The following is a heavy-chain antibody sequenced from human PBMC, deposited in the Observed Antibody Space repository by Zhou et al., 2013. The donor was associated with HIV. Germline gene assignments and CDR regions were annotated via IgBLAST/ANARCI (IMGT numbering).Heavy chain of an antibody. CDR1: GDTFTTYA. CDR2: IVPKFDQV. J-gene: IGHJ3*02. V-gene: IGHV1-69*15. Sequence: QVQLVQSGAEVKKPGSSVKVSCKAYGDTFTTYAINWVRQAPGQGLEWVGRIVPKFDQVNYAQKFQDRVTITADESATTAYLELSSLRSEDTAVYFCGRDTRYSGKPDSLAFDIWGQGTLVTVSS. D-gene: IGHD4-4*01. CDR3: GRDTRYSGKPDSLAFDI.